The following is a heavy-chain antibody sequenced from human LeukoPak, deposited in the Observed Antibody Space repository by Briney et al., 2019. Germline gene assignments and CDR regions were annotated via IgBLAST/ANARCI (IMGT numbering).Heavy chain of an antibody. CDR1: GFTFSSYA. V-gene: IGHV3-23*01. CDR2: ITASGGST. Sequence: PGGSLRLSCVASGFTFSSYAVNWVRQAPGKGLEWVSLITASGGSTYYADSVKGRFTISRDNSKNTLYLQMNSLRAEDTAVYYCAKARCSSSDCYLSDSWGQGTLVTVSS. J-gene: IGHJ5*01. D-gene: IGHD2-2*01. CDR3: AKARCSSSDCYLSDS.